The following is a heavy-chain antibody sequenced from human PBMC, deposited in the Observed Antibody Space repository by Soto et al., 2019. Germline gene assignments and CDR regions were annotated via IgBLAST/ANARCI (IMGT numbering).Heavy chain of an antibody. J-gene: IGHJ4*02. Sequence: EVQLLESGGGLVQPGGSLRLSCAASGFTFSSYAMSWVRQAPRKGLEWVSAISGSGGSTYYADSVKARFTISRDNSKNTLYLQMNSLRAEDTTVYYCAKDGCSGGSCTDYWGQGTLVTVSS. CDR2: ISGSGGST. V-gene: IGHV3-23*01. CDR1: GFTFSSYA. CDR3: AKDGCSGGSCTDY. D-gene: IGHD2-15*01.